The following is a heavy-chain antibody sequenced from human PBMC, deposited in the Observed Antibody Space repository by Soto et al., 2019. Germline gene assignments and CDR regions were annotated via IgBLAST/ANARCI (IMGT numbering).Heavy chain of an antibody. CDR1: GGSFSGYY. CDR3: ARESHDIWTGPHWDWYFDL. V-gene: IGHV4-34*01. D-gene: IGHD3-9*01. CDR2: INDRGSI. J-gene: IGHJ2*01. Sequence: QVQLQQWGAGPLRPLETLSLTCGVSGGSFSGYYWAWIRQSPGKGLEWIGDINDRGSINYNPCLTSRVSIPVDTSKNHSSLNLRSATAADTAVYYCARESHDIWTGPHWDWYFDLWGRGTLVTVSS.